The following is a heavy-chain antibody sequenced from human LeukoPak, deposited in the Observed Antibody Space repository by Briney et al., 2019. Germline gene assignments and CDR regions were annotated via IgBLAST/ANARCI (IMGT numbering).Heavy chain of an antibody. J-gene: IGHJ4*02. Sequence: GGSLRLSCAASGCTFSSYAMSWVRRAPGKGLEWVSTISDDGDSTYYADSVKGRFTISRDNSKSTLYLQMNSLRAEDTAVYYCAKQVGNSGYYPLDYWGQGTLVTVSS. CDR1: GCTFSSYA. D-gene: IGHD3-22*01. CDR2: ISDDGDST. CDR3: AKQVGNSGYYPLDY. V-gene: IGHV3-23*01.